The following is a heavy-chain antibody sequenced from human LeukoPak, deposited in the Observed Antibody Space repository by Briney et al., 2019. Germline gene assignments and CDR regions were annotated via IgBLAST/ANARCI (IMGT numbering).Heavy chain of an antibody. J-gene: IGHJ4*02. CDR3: ARGVTENPWSYFHY. Sequence: SETLSLTCTVSGGSISSYYWSWIRQPPGEGLELVGYIYYSGSTNYNPFLKSRVTISVDTSKNQFSLKLSSVTAADTAVYYCARGVTENPWSYFHYWGQGTLVTVSS. CDR1: GGSISSYY. CDR2: IYYSGST. V-gene: IGHV4-59*01. D-gene: IGHD5-18*01.